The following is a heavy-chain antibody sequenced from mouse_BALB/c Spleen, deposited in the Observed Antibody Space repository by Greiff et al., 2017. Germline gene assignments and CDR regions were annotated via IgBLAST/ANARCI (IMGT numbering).Heavy chain of an antibody. CDR2: IAPGSGST. CDR1: GYTFTSYW. CDR3: ARAIGDD. V-gene: IGHV1S41*01. Sequence: DLVKPGASVKLSCKASGYTFTSYWINWIKQRPGQGLEWIGRIAPGSGSTYYNEMFKGKATLTVDTSSSTAYIQLSSLSSEDSAVYVCARAIGDDWGQGTSVTVSA. J-gene: IGHJ4*01.